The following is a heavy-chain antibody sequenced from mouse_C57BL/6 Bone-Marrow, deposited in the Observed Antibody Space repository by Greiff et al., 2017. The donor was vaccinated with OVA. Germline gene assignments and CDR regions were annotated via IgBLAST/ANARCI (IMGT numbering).Heavy chain of an antibody. CDR2: IYYSGTI. CDR1: GISITTGNYR. D-gene: IGHD2-5*01. J-gene: IGHJ1*03. Sequence: VQLQQSGPGLVKPSQTVFLTCTVTGISITTGNYRWSWIRQFPGNKLEWIGYIYYSGTITYNPSLTSRTTITRDTPKNQFFLEMNSLTAEDTATYYCARENSNYWYFDVWGTGTTVTVSS. V-gene: IGHV3-5*01. CDR3: ARENSNYWYFDV.